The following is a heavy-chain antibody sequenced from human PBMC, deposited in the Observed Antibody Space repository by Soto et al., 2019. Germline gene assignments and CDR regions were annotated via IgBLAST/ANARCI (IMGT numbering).Heavy chain of an antibody. J-gene: IGHJ4*02. CDR3: ARDPSFHYYDSMKAFDY. CDR1: GYTFTSYG. V-gene: IGHV1-18*01. Sequence: GASVKVSCKASGYTFTSYGVSWVRQAPGQGLEWMGWISAYNGNANYAQKLQGRVTMTTDTSTSTAYMELRSLRSDDTAVYYCARDPSFHYYDSMKAFDYWGQGTLVTVSS. D-gene: IGHD3-22*01. CDR2: ISAYNGNA.